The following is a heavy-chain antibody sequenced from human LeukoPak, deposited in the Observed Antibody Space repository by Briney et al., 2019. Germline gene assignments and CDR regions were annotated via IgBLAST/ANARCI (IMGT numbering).Heavy chain of an antibody. V-gene: IGHV4-34*01. J-gene: IGHJ1*01. CDR1: GGSFSGYY. CDR2: INHSGST. D-gene: IGHD3-3*01. CDR3: ARRSSYSYFQH. Sequence: SETLSLTCAVYGGSFSGYYWSWIRQPPGKGLEWIGEINHSGSTNYNPSLKSRVTISVNTSKNQFSLKLSSVTAADTAVYYCARRSSYSYFQHWGQGTLVTVSS.